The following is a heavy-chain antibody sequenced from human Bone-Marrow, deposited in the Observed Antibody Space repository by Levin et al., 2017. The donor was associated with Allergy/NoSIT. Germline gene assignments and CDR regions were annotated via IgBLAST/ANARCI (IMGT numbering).Heavy chain of an antibody. Sequence: ESLKISCTVSGGSISSRSYYWGWIRQPPGKGLEWIGSIYYSGSTYYNPSLKSRVTISVDTSKNQFSLKLSSVTAADTAVYYCARQTDDYDFWSGYYTLKTLVTNWFDPWGQGTLVTVSS. CDR3: ARQTDDYDFWSGYYTLKTLVTNWFDP. CDR2: IYYSGST. J-gene: IGHJ5*02. CDR1: GGSISSRSYY. D-gene: IGHD3-3*01. V-gene: IGHV4-39*01.